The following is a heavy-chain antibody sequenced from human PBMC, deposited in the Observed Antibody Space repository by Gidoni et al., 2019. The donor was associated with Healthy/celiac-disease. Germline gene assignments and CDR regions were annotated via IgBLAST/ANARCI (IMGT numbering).Heavy chain of an antibody. J-gene: IGHJ5*02. CDR1: GGSISSSSYY. CDR3: ARLRCSSTSCYGNWFDP. Sequence: QLQLQESGPGLVKSSETLSLTCTVSGGSISSSSYYWGWIRQPPGKGLEWIGSIYYSGSTYYNPSLKSRVTISVDTSKNQFSLKLSSVTAADTAVYYCARLRCSSTSCYGNWFDPWGQGTLVTVSS. D-gene: IGHD2-2*01. V-gene: IGHV4-39*01. CDR2: IYYSGST.